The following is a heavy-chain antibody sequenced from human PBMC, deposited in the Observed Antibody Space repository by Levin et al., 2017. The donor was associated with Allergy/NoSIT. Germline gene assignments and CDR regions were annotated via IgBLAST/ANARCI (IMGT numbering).Heavy chain of an antibody. CDR3: ARKTVDEGFDI. D-gene: IGHD4-23*01. CDR1: GFRFSTYG. V-gene: IGHV3-21*01. CDR2: IDSSSSYI. J-gene: IGHJ5*02. Sequence: GGSLRLSCAASGFRFSTYGMNWVRQAPGKGLEWVSSIDSSSSYINYADSVKGRLTISRDNAKNSLYLQMNSLRAEDTAVYYCARKTVDEGFDIWGQGTLVTVSA.